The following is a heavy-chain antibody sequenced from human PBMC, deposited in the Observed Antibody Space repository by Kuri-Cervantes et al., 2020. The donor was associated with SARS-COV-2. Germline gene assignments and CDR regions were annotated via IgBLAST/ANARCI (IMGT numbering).Heavy chain of an antibody. V-gene: IGHV4-39*01. CDR1: GGSISSSSYY. CDR2: IYYSGST. D-gene: IGHD3-3*01. CDR3: ARARRTGEDFTFWSGFYKRNHYYYYYMDV. Sequence: SETLSLTCTVSGGSISSSSYYWGWIRQPPGKGLEWIGSIYYSGSTYYNPSLKSRVTISVDTSKNQFSLKLSSVTAADMAVYYCARARRTGEDFTFWSGFYKRNHYYYYYMDVWGKGTTVTVSS. J-gene: IGHJ6*03.